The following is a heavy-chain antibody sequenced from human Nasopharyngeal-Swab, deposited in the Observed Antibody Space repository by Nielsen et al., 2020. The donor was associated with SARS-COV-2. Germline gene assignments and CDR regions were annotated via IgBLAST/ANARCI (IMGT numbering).Heavy chain of an antibody. CDR2: IHSDGNT. CDR1: GFTVSSSY. Sequence: GESLKISCAASGFTVSSSYMSWVRQAPGKGLEWVSTIHSDGNTYYADSVRGRFTSSRDNSRNTLSPEMNSLRAEDTAVYYCASRGAATDPSTRDLPYSRRTFDLWGRGTLVTVSS. J-gene: IGHJ2*01. V-gene: IGHV3-53*01. CDR3: ASRGAATDPSTRDLPYSRRTFDL. D-gene: IGHD6-13*01.